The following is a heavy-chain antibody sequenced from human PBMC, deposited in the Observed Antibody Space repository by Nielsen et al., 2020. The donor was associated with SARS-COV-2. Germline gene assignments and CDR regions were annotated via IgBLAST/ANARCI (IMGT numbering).Heavy chain of an antibody. CDR3: ATGAGWFDP. V-gene: IGHV4-31*03. Sequence: SETLSLTCSLSGGSFSSGASSYSWIRQHPGKGLEWIGLRHYTGNTYYNPSLQSRLSISVDTSKNQFSLRLSSVTAADTAVYYCATGAGWFDPWGQGTRVTVSS. J-gene: IGHJ5*02. D-gene: IGHD6-19*01. CDR2: RHYTGNT. CDR1: GGSFSSGASS.